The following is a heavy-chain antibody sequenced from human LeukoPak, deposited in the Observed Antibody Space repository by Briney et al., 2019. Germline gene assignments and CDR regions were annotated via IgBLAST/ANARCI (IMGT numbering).Heavy chain of an antibody. J-gene: IGHJ4*02. Sequence: SETLSLTCTVSGGSISSYYWSWIRQPAGKGLEWIGEIYHSGSANYNPSLKSRVTISIDKSNNQFSLRLSSVTAADTAVYYCARSSPTQYSSGWYDYWGQGTLVTVSS. D-gene: IGHD6-19*01. V-gene: IGHV4-59*12. CDR3: ARSSPTQYSSGWYDY. CDR1: GGSISSYY. CDR2: IYHSGSA.